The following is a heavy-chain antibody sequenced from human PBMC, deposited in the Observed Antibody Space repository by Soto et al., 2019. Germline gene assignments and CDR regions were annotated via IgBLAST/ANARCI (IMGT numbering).Heavy chain of an antibody. V-gene: IGHV3-30-3*01. D-gene: IGHD1-1*01. J-gene: IGHJ6*02. CDR2: ISYDGSNK. CDR1: GFTFSSYA. CDR3: ARDRLRYNCNDFPYYYYGMDV. Sequence: QVQLVESGGGVVQPGRSLRLSCAASGFTFSSYAMHWVRQAPGKGLEWVAVISYDGSNKYYADSVKGRFTISGDNSNNTLYLQMNSLRAEDTAVYYCARDRLRYNCNDFPYYYYGMDVWGQGTTVTVSS.